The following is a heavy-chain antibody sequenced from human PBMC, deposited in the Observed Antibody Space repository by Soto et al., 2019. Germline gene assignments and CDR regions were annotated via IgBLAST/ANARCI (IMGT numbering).Heavy chain of an antibody. CDR1: GYSFTSYW. CDR3: ARSKIVATIKDYYYMDV. Sequence: GESLKISCKGSGYSFTSYWIGWVRQMPGKGLEWMGIIYPGDSDTRYSPSFQGQVTISADKSISTAYLQWSSLKASDTAMYYCARSKIVATIKDYYYMDVWGKGTTVTVSS. V-gene: IGHV5-51*01. CDR2: IYPGDSDT. J-gene: IGHJ6*03. D-gene: IGHD5-12*01.